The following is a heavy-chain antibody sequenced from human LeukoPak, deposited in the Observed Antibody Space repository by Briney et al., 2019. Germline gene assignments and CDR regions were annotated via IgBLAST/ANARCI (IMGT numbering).Heavy chain of an antibody. CDR2: IRYDGSNK. Sequence: PGGSLRLSCAASGFTFSSYGMHWVRQAPGKGLEWVAFIRYDGSNKYYADSVKGRFTISRDNSKNTLYLQMNSLRAEDTAVYYCAKSSGPGPQYFDWFAPDYYYYYMDVWGKGTTVTISS. V-gene: IGHV3-30*02. CDR1: GFTFSSYG. J-gene: IGHJ6*03. CDR3: AKSSGPGPQYFDWFAPDYYYYYMDV. D-gene: IGHD3-9*01.